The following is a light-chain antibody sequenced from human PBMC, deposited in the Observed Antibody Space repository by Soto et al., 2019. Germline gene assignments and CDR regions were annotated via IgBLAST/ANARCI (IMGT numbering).Light chain of an antibody. Sequence: QSALTQPASVSGSPGQSITISCTGTSSDVGGYDYVSWYQHHPGKAPKPMIYDVGNRPSGVSSRFSGSKSGNTASLTISGLQAEDEADYYCSSHTTTNALVFGGGTKLTVL. CDR3: SSHTTTNALV. CDR1: SSDVGGYDY. CDR2: DVG. V-gene: IGLV2-14*03. J-gene: IGLJ2*01.